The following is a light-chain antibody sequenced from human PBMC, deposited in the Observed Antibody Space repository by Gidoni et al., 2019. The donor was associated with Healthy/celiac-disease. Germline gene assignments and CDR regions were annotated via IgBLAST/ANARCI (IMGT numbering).Light chain of an antibody. V-gene: IGLV1-40*01. CDR3: QSYDSSLSGS. CDR2: GNS. CDR1: SSNIGAGYV. Sequence: QSVLTQPPPVSGAPGQRVTISCTGSSSNIGAGYVVHWYQQLPGTAPKLLIYGNSNRPSGVPDRFSGSKSGTSASLAITGLQAEDEADYYCQSYDSSLSGSFGGGTKLTVL. J-gene: IGLJ2*01.